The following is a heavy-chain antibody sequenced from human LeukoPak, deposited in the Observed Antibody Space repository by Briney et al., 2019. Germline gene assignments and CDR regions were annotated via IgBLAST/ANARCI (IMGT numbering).Heavy chain of an antibody. CDR3: ARLTAAGTGKVAFDI. CDR2: IYYSGST. J-gene: IGHJ3*02. V-gene: IGHV4-59*01. D-gene: IGHD6-13*01. Sequence: SETLSLTCTVSGGSISSYYWSWIRQPPGKGLEWIGYIYYSGSTNYNPSLKSRVTISVDTSKNQFSLKLSSVTAADTAVYYCARLTAAGTGKVAFDIWGQGTMVTVSS. CDR1: GGSISSYY.